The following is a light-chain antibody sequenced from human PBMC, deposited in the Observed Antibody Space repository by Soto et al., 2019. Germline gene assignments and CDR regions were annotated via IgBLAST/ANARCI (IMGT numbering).Light chain of an antibody. CDR2: DFT. J-gene: IGLJ2*01. CDR1: SSYFGGHSY. V-gene: IGLV2-11*01. Sequence: QSVLTQPRSVSGSPGQSVAISCTGTSSYFGGHSYVSWYQHHPGKAPKLMIYDFTKRPSGVPDLLSGSKSGNTASLTISGFQAEDEADYYCCSYEGSYVVFGGGTKVPVL. CDR3: CSYEGSYVV.